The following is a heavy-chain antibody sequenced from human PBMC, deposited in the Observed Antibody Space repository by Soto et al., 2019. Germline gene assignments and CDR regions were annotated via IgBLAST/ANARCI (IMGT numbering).Heavy chain of an antibody. CDR3: ARERTRGFDP. V-gene: IGHV1-8*01. CDR1: GYTFTSYD. Sequence: QVQLVQSGAEVKKPGASVKVSCKASGYTFTSYDINWVRQATGQGLEWMGWMNPNSGNTAYAPKFLGRVTMTRNTPLSTASMELTRLRSEATAVYYCARERTRGFDPWGQGTLVTVSS. J-gene: IGHJ5*02. CDR2: MNPNSGNT.